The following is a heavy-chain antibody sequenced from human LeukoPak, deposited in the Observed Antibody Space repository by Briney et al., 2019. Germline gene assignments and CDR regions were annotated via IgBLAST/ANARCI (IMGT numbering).Heavy chain of an antibody. CDR3: ASRSRGKLYSSSWYVPYYYMDV. Sequence: PSETLSLTCTVSGGSISSNYRSWVRQPPGKGLEWVGYIYNSGSTNYNTSLKSRVTISVDTSKNQFSLKLSSVTAADTAVYYCASRSRGKLYSSSWYVPYYYMDVWGKGTTVTVSS. V-gene: IGHV4-59*01. CDR1: GGSISSNY. D-gene: IGHD6-13*01. CDR2: IYNSGST. J-gene: IGHJ6*03.